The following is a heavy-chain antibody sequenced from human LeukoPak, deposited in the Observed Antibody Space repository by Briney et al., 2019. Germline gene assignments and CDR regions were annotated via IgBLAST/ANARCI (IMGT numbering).Heavy chain of an antibody. CDR3: VRLYAY. D-gene: IGHD2/OR15-2a*01. J-gene: IGHJ4*02. Sequence: PGGSLRLSCTASGFTFSNYFMHWVRQVPGGGPVWVSRITGDGSSTSYADSVKGRFTISRDNPKNTLYLQMNSLRAEDTALYYCVRLYAYWGQGTLVTVSS. CDR2: ITGDGSST. CDR1: GFTFSNYF. V-gene: IGHV3-74*01.